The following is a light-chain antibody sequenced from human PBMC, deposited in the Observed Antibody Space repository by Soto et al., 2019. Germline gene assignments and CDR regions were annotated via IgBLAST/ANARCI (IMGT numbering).Light chain of an antibody. Sequence: DIQMTQSPSSLSASVGDRVTITCRASQSISSHLNWYQQKPGKAPNLLIYAASSLQSGVPSKFSGSGSGTDFTLTISSLQPEDFATYYCQQSDSSPFTFGPGTKVDIK. V-gene: IGKV1-39*01. J-gene: IGKJ3*01. CDR2: AAS. CDR3: QQSDSSPFT. CDR1: QSISSH.